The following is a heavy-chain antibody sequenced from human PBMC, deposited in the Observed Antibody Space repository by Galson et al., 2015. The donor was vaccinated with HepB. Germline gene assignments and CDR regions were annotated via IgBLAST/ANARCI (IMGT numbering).Heavy chain of an antibody. V-gene: IGHV4-59*01. J-gene: IGHJ5*02. CDR3: ARAGYGSGSYYTVPQDNWFDP. Sequence: ETLSLTCTVSGGSISSYYWSWIRQPPGKGLEWIGYIYYSGSTNYNPSLKSRVTISVDTSKNQFSLKLSSVTAADTAVYYCARAGYGSGSYYTVPQDNWFDPWGQGTLVTVSS. D-gene: IGHD3-10*01. CDR1: GGSISSYY. CDR2: IYYSGST.